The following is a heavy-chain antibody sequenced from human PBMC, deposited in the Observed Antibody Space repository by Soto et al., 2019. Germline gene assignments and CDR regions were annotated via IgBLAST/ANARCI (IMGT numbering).Heavy chain of an antibody. Sequence: QVQLQESGPWLVKPSETLSLTCTVSGGSITNYYCSWFRQPPGKGLEWIGYINYDGYSAYNLSLKRRVPLSMDASKTQFSLMLESVTATDTAVYYCARHGFGPLHGLVDVWGPGTTVIVSS. CDR2: INYDGYS. CDR3: ARHGFGPLHGLVDV. V-gene: IGHV4-59*08. CDR1: GGSITNYY. J-gene: IGHJ6*02. D-gene: IGHD3-10*01.